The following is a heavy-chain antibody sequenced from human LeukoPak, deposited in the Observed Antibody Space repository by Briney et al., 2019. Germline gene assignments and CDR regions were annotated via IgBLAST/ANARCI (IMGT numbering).Heavy chain of an antibody. CDR2: ISSSGSTI. Sequence: HAGGSLRLSCAASGFTFSSYEMNWVRRAPGKGLEWVSYISSSGSTIYYADSVKGRFTIPRDNAKNSLYLQMSSLRAEDTAVYYCAELGITMIGGVWGKGTTVTISS. D-gene: IGHD3-10*02. CDR1: GFTFSSYE. J-gene: IGHJ6*04. CDR3: AELGITMIGGV. V-gene: IGHV3-48*03.